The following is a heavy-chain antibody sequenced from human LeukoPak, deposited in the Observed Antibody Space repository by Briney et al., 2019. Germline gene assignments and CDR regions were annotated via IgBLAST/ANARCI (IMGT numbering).Heavy chain of an antibody. CDR1: GFTFSTDA. J-gene: IGHJ4*02. Sequence: PGRSLRLSCAASGFTFSTDAMQWVRQAPGKGLEWVARISYEGSDKNYAASVKGRFTISRDNSKNTLYLQMNSLRADDTAVYYCARAVYRSGGYYFDYWGQGTLVIVSS. CDR3: ARAVYRSGGYYFDY. D-gene: IGHD6-19*01. V-gene: IGHV3-30*04. CDR2: ISYEGSDK.